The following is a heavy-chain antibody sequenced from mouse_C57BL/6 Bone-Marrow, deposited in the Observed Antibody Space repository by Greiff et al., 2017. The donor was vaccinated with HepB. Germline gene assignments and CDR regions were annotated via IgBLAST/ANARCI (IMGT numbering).Heavy chain of an antibody. CDR1: GYTFTSYG. J-gene: IGHJ2*01. CDR3: AREIHYYYGSSYENY. D-gene: IGHD1-1*01. V-gene: IGHV1-81*01. Sequence: QVQLKESGAELARPGASVKLSCKASGYTFTSYGISWVKQRTGQGLEWIGEIYPRSGNTYYNEKFKGKATLTADKASSTAYTELRSLTSEDSAVYFCAREIHYYYGSSYENYWGQGTTLTVSS. CDR2: IYPRSGNT.